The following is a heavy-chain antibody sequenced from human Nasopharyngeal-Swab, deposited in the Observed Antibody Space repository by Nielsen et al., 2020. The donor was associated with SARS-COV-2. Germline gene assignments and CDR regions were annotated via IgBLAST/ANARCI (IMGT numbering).Heavy chain of an antibody. CDR2: IYPGDSDT. Sequence: KVSCKGSGYSFTSYWIGWVRQMPGKGLEWMGIIYPGDSDTRYSPSFQGQVTISADKSISTAYLQRSSLKASDTAMYYCASHPLYSSGWYGVDYWGQGTLVTVSS. V-gene: IGHV5-51*01. CDR1: GYSFTSYW. CDR3: ASHPLYSSGWYGVDY. D-gene: IGHD6-19*01. J-gene: IGHJ4*02.